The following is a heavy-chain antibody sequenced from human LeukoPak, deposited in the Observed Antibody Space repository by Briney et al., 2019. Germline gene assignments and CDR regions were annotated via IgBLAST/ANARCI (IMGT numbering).Heavy chain of an antibody. CDR3: ARGRVSWITMVRGVTSHFDY. V-gene: IGHV3-23*01. D-gene: IGHD3-10*01. J-gene: IGHJ4*02. Sequence: QPGGSLRLSCAASGFTFDSYAMTWVRQAPGKGLEWVSTVTASGAGTYFADSVKGRFTISRDNSKNTLYLQMNSLRAEDTAVYYCARGRVSWITMVRGVTSHFDYWGQGTLVTVSS. CDR2: VTASGAGT. CDR1: GFTFDSYA.